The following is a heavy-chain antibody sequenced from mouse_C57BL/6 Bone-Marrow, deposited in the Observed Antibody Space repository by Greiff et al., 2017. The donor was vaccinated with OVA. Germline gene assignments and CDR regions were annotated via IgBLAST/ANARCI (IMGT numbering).Heavy chain of an antibody. CDR2: ISYDGSN. CDR3: AREVTGTDYYAMDY. CDR1: GYSITSGYY. J-gene: IGHJ4*01. V-gene: IGHV3-6*01. Sequence: EVQVVESGPGLVKPSQSLSLTCSVTGYSITSGYYWNWIRQFPGNKLEWMGYISYDGSNNYNPSLKNRISITRDTSKNQFFLKLNSVTTEDTATYYCAREVTGTDYYAMDYWGQGTSVTVSS. D-gene: IGHD4-1*01.